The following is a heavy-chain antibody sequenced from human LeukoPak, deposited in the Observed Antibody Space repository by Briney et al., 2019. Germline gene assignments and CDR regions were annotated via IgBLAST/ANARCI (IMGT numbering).Heavy chain of an antibody. CDR1: GYNFNSHR. J-gene: IGHJ6*02. V-gene: IGHV1-46*02. CDR2: NFSHDGST. CDR3: ARDSGNFRYDMDV. D-gene: IGHD3-10*01. Sequence: ASVKVSCKTSGYNFNSHRVHWVRQAPGQGLEWMGINFSHDGSTSNTQKFQGRVTMTRDTSTSTVYMELSSLRSEDTAVYYCARDSGNFRYDMDVWGQGTTVIVSS.